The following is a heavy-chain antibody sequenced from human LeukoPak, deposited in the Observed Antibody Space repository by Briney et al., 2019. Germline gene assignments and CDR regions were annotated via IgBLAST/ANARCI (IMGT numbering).Heavy chain of an antibody. J-gene: IGHJ4*02. CDR3: AKDFTPDGIWDIDY. V-gene: IGHV3-30-3*01. CDR1: GFTFSSYA. CDR2: ISYDGSNK. D-gene: IGHD1-20*01. Sequence: PGGSLRLSCAASGFTFSSYAMHWVRQAPGKGLEWVAVISYDGSNKYYADSVKGRFTISRDNSKNTLYLQMNSLRDEDTAIYYCAKDFTPDGIWDIDYWGRGTLITVSS.